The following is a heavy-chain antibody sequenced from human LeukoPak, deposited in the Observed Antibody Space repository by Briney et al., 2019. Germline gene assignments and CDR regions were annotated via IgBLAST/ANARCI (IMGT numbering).Heavy chain of an antibody. CDR1: GFTFSSYG. J-gene: IGHJ4*02. CDR2: IRYDGSNK. Sequence: GGSLRLSCAASGFTFSSYGMHWVRQAPGKGLEWVAFIRYDGSNKYYADSVKGRFTISRDNSKNTLYLQMNSLRAEDTAVYYCANFGGDYGEYYFDYWGQGTLVTVSS. CDR3: ANFGGDYGEYYFDY. D-gene: IGHD4-17*01. V-gene: IGHV3-30*02.